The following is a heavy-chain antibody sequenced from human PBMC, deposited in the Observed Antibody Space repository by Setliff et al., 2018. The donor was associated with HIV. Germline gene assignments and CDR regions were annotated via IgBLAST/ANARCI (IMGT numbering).Heavy chain of an antibody. D-gene: IGHD6-19*01. CDR3: ARIHSSADYYYMDV. V-gene: IGHV2-70*11. CDR1: GFSLSTSGMC. J-gene: IGHJ6*03. CDR2: IDWDDDK. Sequence: SGPTLVNPTQTLTLACTFSGFSLSTSGMCVSWIRQPPGKALEWLARIDWDDDKYYSTSLKTRLTISKDTSKNQVVLTMTNMDPVDTATYYCARIHSSADYYYMDVWGKGTTVTVSS.